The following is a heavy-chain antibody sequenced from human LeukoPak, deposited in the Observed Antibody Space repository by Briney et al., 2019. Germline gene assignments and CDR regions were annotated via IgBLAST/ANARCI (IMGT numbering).Heavy chain of an antibody. CDR1: GYTFTGYY. CDR2: INPNSGGT. D-gene: IGHD6-19*01. J-gene: IGHJ3*02. CDR3: ARESDSSGWKAGNAFDI. V-gene: IGHV1-2*02. Sequence: ASVKVSCKASGYTFTGYYMHWVRQAPGQGLEWMGWINPNSGGTNYAQKFQGRVTMTRDTSISTAYMELSRLRPDDTAVYYCARESDSSGWKAGNAFDIWGQGTMVTVSS.